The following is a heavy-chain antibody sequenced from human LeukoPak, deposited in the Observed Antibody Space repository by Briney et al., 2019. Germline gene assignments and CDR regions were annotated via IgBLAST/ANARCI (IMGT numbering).Heavy chain of an antibody. CDR3: AKGEFYYYYYMDV. CDR1: GFTFRSYW. V-gene: IGHV3-74*01. CDR2: INSDGSST. J-gene: IGHJ6*03. Sequence: GGSLRLSCAASGFTFRSYWMHWVRQAPGKGLVWVSRINSDGSSTSYADSVKGRFTISRDNSKNTLYLQMNSLRAEDTAVYYCAKGEFYYYYYMDVWGKGTTVTVSS.